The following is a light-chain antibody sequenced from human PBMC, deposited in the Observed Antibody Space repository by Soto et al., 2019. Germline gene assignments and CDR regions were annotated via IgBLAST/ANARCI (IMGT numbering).Light chain of an antibody. J-gene: IGKJ1*01. CDR2: GAS. Sequence: EVVMTQSPATLSVSPGERATLSCRAGETVATNLAWYQQKPGQAPRPLISGASTRAAGISDRFRGSGSGTEFTLTISSLQSEDFAVYYCQQYRNWPRTFGQGTKVDIK. CDR3: QQYRNWPRT. CDR1: ETVATN. V-gene: IGKV3-15*01.